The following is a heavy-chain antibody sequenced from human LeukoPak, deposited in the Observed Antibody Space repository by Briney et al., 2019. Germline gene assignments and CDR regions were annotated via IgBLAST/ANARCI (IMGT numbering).Heavy chain of an antibody. V-gene: IGHV3-23*01. CDR3: ARDLRGRSPGSYASIFDY. J-gene: IGHJ4*02. D-gene: IGHD3-16*01. CDR1: GSTFSSYA. Sequence: GGSLRLSCAASGSTFSSYAMSWVRQAPGKGLEWVSAISGSGGSTYYADSVKGRFTISRDNAKNSLYLQMNSLRAEDTAVYYCARDLRGRSPGSYASIFDYWGQGTLVTVSS. CDR2: ISGSGGST.